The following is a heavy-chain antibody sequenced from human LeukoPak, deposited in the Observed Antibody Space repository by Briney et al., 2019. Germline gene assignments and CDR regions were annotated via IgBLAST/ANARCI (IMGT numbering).Heavy chain of an antibody. CDR2: IFYTGTT. CDR1: SGSISSPLHY. Sequence: SETLSLTCSVSSGSISSPLHYWGWIRQPPGKGLEWIGSIFYTGTTYYNPSLKSRVTISIDTSTNQFSLKLNSVTAADTAVYYRASLQNIVGATPLPDYWGQGTLVTVSS. CDR3: ASLQNIVGATPLPDY. J-gene: IGHJ4*02. D-gene: IGHD1-26*01. V-gene: IGHV4-39*07.